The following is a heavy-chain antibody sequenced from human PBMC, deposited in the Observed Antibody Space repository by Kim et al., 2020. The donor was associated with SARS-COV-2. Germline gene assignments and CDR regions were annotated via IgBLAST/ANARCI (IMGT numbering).Heavy chain of an antibody. V-gene: IGHV5-10-1*01. CDR3: ARHPSALNWFDP. J-gene: IGHJ5*02. Sequence: NYRPSVQGHVTISADKSISTAYLQWSSLKASDTAMYYCARHPSALNWFDPWGQGTLVTVSS. D-gene: IGHD2-2*01.